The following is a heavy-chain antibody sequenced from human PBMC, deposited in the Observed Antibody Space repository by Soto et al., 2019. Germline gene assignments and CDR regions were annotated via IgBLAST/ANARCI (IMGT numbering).Heavy chain of an antibody. Sequence: QVQLQESGRGLVKPSQTLSLTCTVSGGSISSGGYYWSWIRQHPGKGLEWIGYIYYSGSTYYNPSLKSRVTISADTSKNQFSLKLSSVTVADTAVYYCAGIYSGSPGGTLRYWGQGTLVTVSS. D-gene: IGHD1-26*01. CDR2: IYYSGST. J-gene: IGHJ4*02. CDR1: GGSISSGGYY. CDR3: AGIYSGSPGGTLRY. V-gene: IGHV4-31*03.